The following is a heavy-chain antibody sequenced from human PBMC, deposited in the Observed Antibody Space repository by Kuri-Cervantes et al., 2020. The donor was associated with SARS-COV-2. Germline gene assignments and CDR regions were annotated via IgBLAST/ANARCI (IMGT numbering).Heavy chain of an antibody. CDR1: GFTFSSYW. V-gene: IGHV3-20*04. J-gene: IGHJ5*02. D-gene: IGHD6-19*01. CDR3: ARAGSSGWYWFDP. CDR2: INWNGGST. Sequence: GGSLRLSCAASGFTFSSYWMHWVRQAPGKGLEWVSGINWNGGSTGYADSVKGRFTISRDNAKNSLYLQMNSLRAEDTAVYYCARAGSSGWYWFDPWGQGTPVTVSS.